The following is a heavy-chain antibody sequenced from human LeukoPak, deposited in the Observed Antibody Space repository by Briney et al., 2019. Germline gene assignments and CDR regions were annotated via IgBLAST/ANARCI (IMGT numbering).Heavy chain of an antibody. V-gene: IGHV7-4-1*02. CDR3: ARRVGAILRYFDY. D-gene: IGHD1-26*01. CDR2: INTYTGNP. CDR1: GYTFSSYA. Sequence: ASVKVSCKASGYTFSSYAMNWVRQAPGQGLEWMGWINTYTGNPTYAQGFTGRFVFSLDTSVSTAYLQISSLKAEDSAVYYCARRVGAILRYFDYWGQGTLVTVSS. J-gene: IGHJ4*02.